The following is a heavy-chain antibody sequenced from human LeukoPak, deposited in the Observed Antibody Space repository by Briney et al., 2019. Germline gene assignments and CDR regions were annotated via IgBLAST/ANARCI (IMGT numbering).Heavy chain of an antibody. CDR2: IFYSGST. CDR1: GGSISRSTYY. V-gene: IGHV4-39*01. J-gene: IGHJ4*02. CDR3: ARTDSSTIAVILS. D-gene: IGHD2-21*01. Sequence: SETLSLTCAVSGGSISRSTYYWGWIRQPPGKGLEWIGSIFYSGSTYYNPSLKSRVTISVDTSKNQFSLKLSSVTAADTAVYYCARTDSSTIAVILSRGQGTLVTVSS.